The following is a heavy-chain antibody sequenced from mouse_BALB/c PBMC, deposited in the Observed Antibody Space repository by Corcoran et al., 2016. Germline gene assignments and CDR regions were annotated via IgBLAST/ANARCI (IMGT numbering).Heavy chain of an antibody. CDR3: AREPYAMDY. Sequence: QIQLVQSGPELKKPGETVKISCKASGYTFTNNGMNWVKQAPGKGLKWMGWINTYTGEPTYADDFKGRFAFSLETSASTAYLQINNHKSEDTATYFCAREPYAMDYWGQGTSVTVSS. CDR2: INTYTGEP. CDR1: GYTFTNNG. J-gene: IGHJ4*01. V-gene: IGHV9-3-1*01.